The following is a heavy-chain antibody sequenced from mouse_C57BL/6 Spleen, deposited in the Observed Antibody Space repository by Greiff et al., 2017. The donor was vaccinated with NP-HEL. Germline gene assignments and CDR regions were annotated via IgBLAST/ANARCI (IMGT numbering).Heavy chain of an antibody. D-gene: IGHD2-4*01. V-gene: IGHV2-5*01. CDR1: GFSLTSYG. CDR2: IWRGGST. Sequence: QVQLQQSGPGLVQPSQSLSITCTVSGFSLTSYGVHWVRQSPGKGLEWLGVIWRGGSTDYNAAFMSRPSITKEHSTSQVFFKMNSLHSDDSARYYCAKNSNDYDSMYYWGQGTSVTVSS. CDR3: AKNSNDYDSMYY. J-gene: IGHJ4*01.